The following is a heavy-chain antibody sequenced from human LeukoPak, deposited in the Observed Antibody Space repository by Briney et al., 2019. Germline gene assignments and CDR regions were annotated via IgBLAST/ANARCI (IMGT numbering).Heavy chain of an antibody. J-gene: IGHJ4*02. CDR1: VFTFSSYG. Sequence: PGGSLRLSCAASVFTFSSYGMHWVRQAPGKGLEWVAVISYDGSNKYYADSVKGRFTISRDNSKNTLYLQMNSLRAEDTAVYYCAKAPYSGSDSDVDYWGQGTLVTVSS. CDR3: AKAPYSGSDSDVDY. D-gene: IGHD1-26*01. CDR2: ISYDGSNK. V-gene: IGHV3-30*18.